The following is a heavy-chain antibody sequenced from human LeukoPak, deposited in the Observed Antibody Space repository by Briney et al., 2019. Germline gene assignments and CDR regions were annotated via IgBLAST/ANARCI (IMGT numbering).Heavy chain of an antibody. J-gene: IGHJ4*02. CDR1: GYPFTGFS. V-gene: IGHV1-18*04. D-gene: IGHD2-2*01. CDR3: ARALYHTFDY. Sequence: ASVKVSCKASGYPFTGFSMHWVRQAPGQGLEWMGWISANNNNTDNVQKLQGRVTMTTDTSTSTAYMELRSLRSDDTAVYYCARALYHTFDYWGQGTLVTVSS. CDR2: ISANNNNT.